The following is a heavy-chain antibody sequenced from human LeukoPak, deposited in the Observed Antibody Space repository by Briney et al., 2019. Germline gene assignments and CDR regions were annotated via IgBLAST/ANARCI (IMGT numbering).Heavy chain of an antibody. V-gene: IGHV4-61*02. CDR1: GASIRSGRFH. CDR3: ARLRLPATLGAFDI. D-gene: IGHD5-12*01. Sequence: SETLSLTCNVSGASIRSGRFHWSWIRQPAGKGLQWSGRINPSGNIDYNPSLWGRLTLSLDTSNTQFSLKLTSMTAADTAIYYCARLRLPATLGAFDIWGQGTMVTVSS. CDR2: INPSGNI. J-gene: IGHJ3*02.